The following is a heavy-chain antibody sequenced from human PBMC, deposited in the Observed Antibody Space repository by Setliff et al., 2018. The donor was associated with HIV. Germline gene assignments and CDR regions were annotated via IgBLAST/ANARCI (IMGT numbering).Heavy chain of an antibody. CDR3: ARPASDAFDI. CDR1: GGSISSGSYY. V-gene: IGHV4-61*09. D-gene: IGHD2-2*01. Sequence: SETLSLTCTVSGGSISSGSYYWSWIRQPAGKGLEWIGHIYTSGSTNYNPSLKSRVTISVDTSKNQFSLKLSSVTAADTAVYYCARPASDAFDIWGRGTMVTVSS. CDR2: IYTSGST. J-gene: IGHJ3*02.